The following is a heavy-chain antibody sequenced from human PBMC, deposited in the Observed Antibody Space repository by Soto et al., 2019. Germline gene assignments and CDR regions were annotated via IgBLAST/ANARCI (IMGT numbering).Heavy chain of an antibody. CDR1: GGSFSGYY. CDR3: ARGPSVYGSGSLRNWFDP. J-gene: IGHJ5*02. D-gene: IGHD3-10*01. CDR2: INHSGST. Sequence: SETLSLTCAVYGGSFSGYYWSWIRQPPGKGLEWIGEINHSGSTNYNPSLKSRVTISVDTSKNQFSLKLSSVTAADTAVYYCARGPSVYGSGSLRNWFDPWGQGTLVTVSS. V-gene: IGHV4-34*01.